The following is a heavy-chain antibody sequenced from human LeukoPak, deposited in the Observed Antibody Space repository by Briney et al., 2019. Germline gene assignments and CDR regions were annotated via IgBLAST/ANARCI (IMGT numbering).Heavy chain of an antibody. V-gene: IGHV1-69*13. CDR1: GGTLSSYA. D-gene: IGHD6-6*01. CDR3: AAYRPPSVAARGPWG. Sequence: ASVKVSCKASGGTLSSYAISWVRQAPGQGLEWMGGIIPIFGTANYVQKFQGRVTITADESTSTVYMELSSLRSEDTAVYYCAAYRPPSVAARGPWGWGQGTLVTVSS. J-gene: IGHJ4*02. CDR2: IIPIFGTA.